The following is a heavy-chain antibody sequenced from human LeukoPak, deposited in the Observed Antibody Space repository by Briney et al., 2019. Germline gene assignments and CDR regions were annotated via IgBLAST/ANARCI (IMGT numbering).Heavy chain of an antibody. V-gene: IGHV4-39*01. CDR1: GGSISSSSYY. CDR3: ALYGSGGVY. D-gene: IGHD3-10*01. Sequence: PSETLSLTCTVSGGSISSSSYYWGWIRQPPGKGLEWIGSIYYSGSTYYNPSLKSRVTISVDTSKNQFSLKLSSVTAADTAVYYCALYGSGGVYWGQGTLVTVSS. CDR2: IYYSGST. J-gene: IGHJ4*02.